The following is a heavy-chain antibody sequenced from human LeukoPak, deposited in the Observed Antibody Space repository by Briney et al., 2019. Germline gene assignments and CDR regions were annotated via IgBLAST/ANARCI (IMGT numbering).Heavy chain of an antibody. Sequence: GGSLRLSCAASGLTFSDFWMHWVRQPPGKGLVWVALVKGDGRTTIYADSVKGRFTISRDNAKNTLYLQMNSLRADDSGVYYCATGHSYGYDYWGQGVRSPSRQ. V-gene: IGHV3-74*01. J-gene: IGHJ4*02. D-gene: IGHD5-18*01. CDR1: GLTFSDFW. CDR2: VKGDGRTT. CDR3: ATGHSYGYDY.